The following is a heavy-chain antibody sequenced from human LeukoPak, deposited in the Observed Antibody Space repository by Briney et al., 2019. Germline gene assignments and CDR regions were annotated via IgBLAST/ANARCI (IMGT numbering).Heavy chain of an antibody. D-gene: IGHD3-22*01. CDR1: GGSISSSSYY. V-gene: IGHV4-39*01. J-gene: IGHJ4*02. CDR3: ARRITYYYDSSGYYPFDY. Sequence: SETLSLTCTVAGGSISSSSYYWGWIRQPPGKGREWIGSIYYSGSTYYNPSLKSRVTISVDTSKNQFSLKLSSVTAADTAVYYCARRITYYYDSSGYYPFDYWGQGTLVTVSS. CDR2: IYYSGST.